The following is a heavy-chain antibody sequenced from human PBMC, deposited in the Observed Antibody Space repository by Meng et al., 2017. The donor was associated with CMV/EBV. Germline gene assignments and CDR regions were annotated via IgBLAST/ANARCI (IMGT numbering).Heavy chain of an antibody. J-gene: IGHJ4*02. Sequence: GESLKISCAASRFTFDDYGMSWVRQAPGKGLEWVSGINWNGGSTGYADSVKGRFTISRDNAKNSLYLQMNSLRAEDTALYYCARGMVRGGHTTSFDYWGQGTLVTVSS. CDR1: RFTFDDYG. CDR2: INWNGGST. D-gene: IGHD3-10*01. V-gene: IGHV3-20*04. CDR3: ARGMVRGGHTTSFDY.